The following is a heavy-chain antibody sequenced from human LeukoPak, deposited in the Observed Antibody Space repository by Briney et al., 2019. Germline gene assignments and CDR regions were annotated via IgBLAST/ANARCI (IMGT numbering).Heavy chain of an antibody. V-gene: IGHV3-23*01. J-gene: IGHJ4*02. CDR2: ISDSGGST. CDR1: GITLSNYG. CDR3: AKRGVVIRVILVGFHKEAYYFDS. Sequence: GGSLRLSCAVSGITLSNYGMSWVRQAPGKGLEWVTGISDSGGSTNYADSVKGRFTISRDNPKNTLYLQMNSLRAEDTAVYFCAKRGVVIRVILVGFHKEAYYFDSWGQGALVTVSS. D-gene: IGHD3-22*01.